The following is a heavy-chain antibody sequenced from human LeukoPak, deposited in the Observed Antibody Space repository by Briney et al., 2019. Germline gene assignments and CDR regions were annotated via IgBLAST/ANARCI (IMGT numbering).Heavy chain of an antibody. CDR1: GFIFSSYE. J-gene: IGHJ4*02. V-gene: IGHV3-48*03. CDR3: ARGRWSDY. Sequence: GGSLRLSCATSGFIFSSYEMAWVRQGAGMGLEFVSYISSSGSPIKYGDAVKGRFTISRDNSKDSVYLQMDSLRVEDTAVYYCARGRWSDYWGQGTQVTVSS. D-gene: IGHD5-24*01. CDR2: ISSSGSPI.